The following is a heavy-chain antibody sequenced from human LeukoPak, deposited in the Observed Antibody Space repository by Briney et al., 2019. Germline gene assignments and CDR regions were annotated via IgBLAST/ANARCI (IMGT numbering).Heavy chain of an antibody. J-gene: IGHJ3*02. CDR1: GFTFTSYS. V-gene: IGHV3-21*04. Sequence: GGSLRLSCAASGFTFTSYSMNWVRQAPGKGLEWVSSISGSSKHRYYADSVKGRFTISRDNAKNSLYLQMNSLRAEDTAVYYCARDRYYVADAFDIWGQGTMVTVSS. CDR2: ISGSSKHR. CDR3: ARDRYYVADAFDI. D-gene: IGHD3-10*02.